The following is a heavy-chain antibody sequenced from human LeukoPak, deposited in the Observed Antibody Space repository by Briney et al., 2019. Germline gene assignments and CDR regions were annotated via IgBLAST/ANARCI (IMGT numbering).Heavy chain of an antibody. V-gene: IGHV4-30-2*01. CDR1: GGPISSGGYY. CDR2: IYHSGST. CDR3: ASHTYAYCGGDCLFDY. Sequence: PSETLSLTCTVSGGPISSGGYYWSWIRQPPGKGLEWIGYIYHSGSTYYNPSLKSRVTISVDRSKNQFSLKLSSVTAADTAVYYCASHTYAYCGGDCLFDYWGQGTLVTVSS. J-gene: IGHJ4*02. D-gene: IGHD2-21*01.